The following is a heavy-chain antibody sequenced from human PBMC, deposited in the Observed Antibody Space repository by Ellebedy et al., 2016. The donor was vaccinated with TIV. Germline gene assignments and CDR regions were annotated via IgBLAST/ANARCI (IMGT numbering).Heavy chain of an antibody. CDR3: VKASMVRGVISYGMDV. D-gene: IGHD3-10*01. J-gene: IGHJ6*02. CDR2: ISSNGGS. V-gene: IGHV3-64D*09. Sequence: GESLKISCSASGFTFSSYAMHWVRQAPGKGLEDVSAISSNGGSADSVKGRFTISRDNSKNTLYLQMSSLRAEDTAVYYCVKASMVRGVISYGMDVWGQGTTVTVSS. CDR1: GFTFSSYA.